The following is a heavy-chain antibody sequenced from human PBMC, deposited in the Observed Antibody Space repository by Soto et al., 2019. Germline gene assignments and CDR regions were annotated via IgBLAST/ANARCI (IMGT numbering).Heavy chain of an antibody. J-gene: IGHJ5*02. CDR1: GGSISSYY. V-gene: IGHV4-59*01. D-gene: IGHD6-13*01. Sequence: PSETLSLTCTGSGGSISSYYWSWIRQPPGKGLEWIGYIYYSGSTNYNPSLKSRVTISVDTSKNQFSLKLSSVTAADTAVYYCARVLPPTTQSRGNWFEPWGQGTLVTVSS. CDR2: IYYSGST. CDR3: ARVLPPTTQSRGNWFEP.